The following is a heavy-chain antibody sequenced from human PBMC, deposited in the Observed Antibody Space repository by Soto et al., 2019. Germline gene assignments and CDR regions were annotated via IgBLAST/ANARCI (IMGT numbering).Heavy chain of an antibody. Sequence: QLQLQESGPGLVKPSETLSLTCTVSGGSSSSFNYFWGWIRQPPGKGLEWIGSLYYSGNTYYNPPLQSRVTISVDTSKKQCTLTLRSVTAADTAVYYCARGGGSTFNWFDPWGQGTLVTVSP. D-gene: IGHD2-15*01. CDR2: LYYSGNT. J-gene: IGHJ5*02. CDR1: GGSSSSFNYF. V-gene: IGHV4-39*01. CDR3: ARGGGSTFNWFDP.